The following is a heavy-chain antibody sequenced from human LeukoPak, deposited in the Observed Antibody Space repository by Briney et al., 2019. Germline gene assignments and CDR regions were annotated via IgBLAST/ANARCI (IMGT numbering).Heavy chain of an antibody. V-gene: IGHV4-39*02. CDR2: IYYNGST. J-gene: IGHJ4*02. CDR1: GGSISSSSYY. Sequence: PSETLSLTCTVSGGSISSSSYYWGWIRQPPGKGLEWIGSIYYNGSTYYNPSLKSRVTISVDTSKNQFSLKLSSVTAADTAVYYCARDGYYGSGSFYFDYWGQGTLVTVSS. CDR3: ARDGYYGSGSFYFDY. D-gene: IGHD3-10*01.